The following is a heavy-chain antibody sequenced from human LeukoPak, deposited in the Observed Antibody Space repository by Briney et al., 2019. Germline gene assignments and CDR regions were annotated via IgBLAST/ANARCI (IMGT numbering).Heavy chain of an antibody. CDR2: INHSGST. Sequence: LETLSLTCAVYGGSFSGYYWSWIRQPPGKGLEWIGEINHSGSTNYNPSLKSRVTISVDTSKNQFSLKLSSVTAADTAVYYCARIGYCTNGVCFDYWGQGTLVTVSS. CDR1: GGSFSGYY. V-gene: IGHV4-34*01. J-gene: IGHJ4*02. CDR3: ARIGYCTNGVCFDY. D-gene: IGHD2-8*01.